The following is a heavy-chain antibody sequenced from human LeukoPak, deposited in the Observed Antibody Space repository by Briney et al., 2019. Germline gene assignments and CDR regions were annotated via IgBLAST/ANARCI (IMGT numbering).Heavy chain of an antibody. CDR2: ISSSSSTI. Sequence: GGSLRLSCAASGFTFSSYSMNWVRQAPGKGLEWVSYISSSSSTIYYADSVKGRFTISRDNAKNSLYLQMNSLRAEDTAVYYCARVINWNYVGGLDYWGQGTLVTVSS. CDR3: ARVINWNYVGGLDY. D-gene: IGHD1-7*01. J-gene: IGHJ4*02. CDR1: GFTFSSYS. V-gene: IGHV3-48*01.